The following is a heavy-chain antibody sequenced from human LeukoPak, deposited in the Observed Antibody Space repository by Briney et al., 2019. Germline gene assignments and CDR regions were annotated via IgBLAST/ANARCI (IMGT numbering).Heavy chain of an antibody. CDR2: IYYSGST. Sequence: SETLSLTCTVSGGSISSYYWSWIRQPPGKGLEWIGYIYYSGSTNYNPSLKSRVTISVDTSKNQFSLKVGSVTAADTAVFYCAALSPGYLNYWGQGTLVTVSS. CDR1: GGSISSYY. CDR3: AALSPGYLNY. D-gene: IGHD3-9*01. J-gene: IGHJ4*02. V-gene: IGHV4-59*08.